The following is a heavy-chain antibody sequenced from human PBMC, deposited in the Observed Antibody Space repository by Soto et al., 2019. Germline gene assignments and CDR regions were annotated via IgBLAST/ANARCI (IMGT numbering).Heavy chain of an antibody. CDR1: GGSISSYY. D-gene: IGHD2-2*01. V-gene: IGHV4-59*01. CDR2: IYYSGST. CDR3: ARAVGLSVVPAASYYYYGMDV. J-gene: IGHJ6*02. Sequence: SETLSLTCTVTGGSISSYYWSWIRQPPGKGLEWIGYIYYSGSTNYNPSLKSRVTISVDTSKNQFSLKLSSVTAADTAVYYCARAVGLSVVPAASYYYYGMDVWGQGTTVTVSS.